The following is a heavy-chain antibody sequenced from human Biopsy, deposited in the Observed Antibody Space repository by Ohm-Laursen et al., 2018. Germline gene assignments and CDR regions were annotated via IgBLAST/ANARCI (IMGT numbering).Heavy chain of an antibody. CDR3: TRGGYYYDSLAYYYWFDP. V-gene: IGHV1-2*02. J-gene: IGHJ5*02. CDR2: INAKTGDT. Sequence: GASVKVSCKASGYTFTGCHVHWVRQAPGQGLEWMGWINAKTGDTNYAQKFQGRVTMTRDTSISTAYVDLSSLRSDDTAVYYCTRGGYYYDSLAYYYWFDPWGQGTLVTVSS. D-gene: IGHD3-22*01. CDR1: GYTFTGCH.